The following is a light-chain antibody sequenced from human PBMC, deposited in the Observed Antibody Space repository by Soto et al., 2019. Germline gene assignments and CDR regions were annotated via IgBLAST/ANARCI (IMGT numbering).Light chain of an antibody. CDR3: PQRSVWPTT. CDR1: QSVSSY. J-gene: IGKJ4*01. Sequence: EIVLTQSPATLSLSPGERAALSCRASQSVSSYLDWYQQKPGQAPRLLIYDASKRAPGIPASFTGSGSGTDFTLTISSQELEDFAIYFCPQRSVWPTTFGGGTKVEI. CDR2: DAS. V-gene: IGKV3-11*01.